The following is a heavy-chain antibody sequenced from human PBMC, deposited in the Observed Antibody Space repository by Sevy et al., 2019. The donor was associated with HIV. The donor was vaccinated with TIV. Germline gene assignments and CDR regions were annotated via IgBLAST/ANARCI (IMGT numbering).Heavy chain of an antibody. Sequence: GRSLRLSCAASGFTFSSYAMSWVRQAPGKGLEWVSAISGSGGSTYYADSVKGRFTISRDNSKNTLYLQMNSLRAEDTAVYYCAKDYAMIVVVLAFDIWGQGTMVTVSS. V-gene: IGHV3-23*01. D-gene: IGHD3-22*01. J-gene: IGHJ3*02. CDR1: GFTFSSYA. CDR3: AKDYAMIVVVLAFDI. CDR2: ISGSGGST.